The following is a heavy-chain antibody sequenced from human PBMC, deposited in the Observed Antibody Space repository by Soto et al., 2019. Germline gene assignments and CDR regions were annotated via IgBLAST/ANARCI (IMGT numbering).Heavy chain of an antibody. CDR2: INPATGAA. Sequence: QLHLVQSGAVVKKPGASVTVSCSASGYPVTAYYMHWVRQAPGRGLEWMGGINPATGAAKYTQTFQGRVTMTRDTAKRKVFMELSGPASEDTAVFYCARGGGVGVAGSAAFDMWGKGTVVTVSS. CDR3: ARGGGVGVAGSAAFDM. J-gene: IGHJ3*02. CDR1: GYPVTAYY. D-gene: IGHD3-3*01. V-gene: IGHV1-2*02.